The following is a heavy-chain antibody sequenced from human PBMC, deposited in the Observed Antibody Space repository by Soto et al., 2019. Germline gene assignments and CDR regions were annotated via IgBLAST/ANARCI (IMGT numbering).Heavy chain of an antibody. V-gene: IGHV3-23*01. J-gene: IGHJ4*02. Sequence: GGSLRLSCAASGFSFSSYAMSWVRQAPGKGLEWVSAISGSGGSTYYADSVKGRFTISRDNSKNTLYLQMNSLRAEDTAVYYCAKREFSSSWLIDYWGQGTLVTVSS. CDR3: AKREFSSSWLIDY. D-gene: IGHD6-13*01. CDR2: ISGSGGST. CDR1: GFSFSSYA.